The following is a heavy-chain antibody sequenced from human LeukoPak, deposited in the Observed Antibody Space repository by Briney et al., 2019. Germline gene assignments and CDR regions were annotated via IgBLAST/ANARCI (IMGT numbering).Heavy chain of an antibody. CDR3: ASGLMVRGVINLIY. V-gene: IGHV4-34*01. J-gene: IGHJ4*02. CDR1: GGSFSGYY. D-gene: IGHD3-10*01. Sequence: PPETLSLTCAVHGGSFSGYYWSWIRQPPGKGLESIGEINHSGSTNYNPSLKSRVTISVDTSKNQFSLKLSSVTAADTAVYYCASGLMVRGVINLIYWGQGTLVTVSS. CDR2: INHSGST.